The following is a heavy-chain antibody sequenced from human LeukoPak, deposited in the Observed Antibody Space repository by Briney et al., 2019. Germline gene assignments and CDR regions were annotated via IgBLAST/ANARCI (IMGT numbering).Heavy chain of an antibody. D-gene: IGHD3-3*01. CDR2: IYSGGST. V-gene: IGHV3-66*01. CDR3: ARGADFWSGPLDY. Sequence: PGGSLRLSCAASGFTVSSNYMSWVRQAPGKGLEWVSVIYSGGSTYYADSVKGRFTISRDNSKNTLYLQMNSLRAEDTAVYYCARGADFWSGPLDYWGQGTLVTVSS. CDR1: GFTVSSNY. J-gene: IGHJ4*02.